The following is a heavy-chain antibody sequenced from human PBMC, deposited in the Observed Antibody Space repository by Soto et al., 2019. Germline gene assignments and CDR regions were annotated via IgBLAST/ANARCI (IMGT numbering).Heavy chain of an antibody. CDR2: IYSGGST. Sequence: GGSLRLSCAASGFTFSNYMSWVRQAPGKGLEWVSVIYSGGSTYYADSVKGRFTISRDNSKNTLYLQMNSLRAEDTAVYYCAKGYDSSGYLFEYYFDYWGQGTLVTVSS. D-gene: IGHD3-22*01. V-gene: IGHV3-66*02. CDR1: GFTFSNY. J-gene: IGHJ4*02. CDR3: AKGYDSSGYLFEYYFDY.